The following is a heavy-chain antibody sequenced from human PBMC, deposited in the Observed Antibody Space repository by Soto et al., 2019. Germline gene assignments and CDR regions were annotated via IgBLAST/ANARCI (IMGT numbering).Heavy chain of an antibody. CDR3: ARCSLVVIPVPGFGP. D-gene: IGHD2-15*01. CDR2: IYYNGNT. CDR1: GGSISSGGYY. Sequence: TLSLTCTVSGGSISSGGYYWSLIRQHPGRGLEWIGYIYYNGNTYYNPSLKSRVTVSVDTSKNQFSLNVRSVTAADTAVYYCARCSLVVIPVPGFGPWGEGTLVTVS. V-gene: IGHV4-31*03. J-gene: IGHJ5*02.